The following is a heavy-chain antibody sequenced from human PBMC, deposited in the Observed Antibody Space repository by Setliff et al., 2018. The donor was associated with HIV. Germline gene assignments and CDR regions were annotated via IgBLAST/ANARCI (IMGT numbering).Heavy chain of an antibody. CDR2: IRCDGSNE. D-gene: IGHD5-12*01. CDR1: GFTFSSYG. V-gene: IGHV3-30*02. CDR3: TRDRVATTSLLYYFDY. J-gene: IGHJ4*02. Sequence: PGGSLRLSCAASGFTFSSYGMHWVRQAPGKGLEWVAFIRCDGSNEYYADSVKGRFTISRDNSKNTLYLQINSLRAEDTALYYCTRDRVATTSLLYYFDYWGQGILVTVSS.